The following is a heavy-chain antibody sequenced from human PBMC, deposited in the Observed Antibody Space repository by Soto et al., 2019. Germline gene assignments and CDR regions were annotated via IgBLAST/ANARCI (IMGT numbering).Heavy chain of an antibody. CDR2: IYPGDSET. D-gene: IGHD3-16*01. V-gene: IGHV5-51*03. CDR1: GYSFSNYW. Sequence: EVQLVQSGADLRKPGESLRISCKGSGYSFSNYWIGWVRQISGKGLEWMGSIYPGDSETKYSPSFQGQVTISADKSISTAYLQWSSLKASDTAMYYCASRLIARDHFDYWGQGTLVTVSS. CDR3: ASRLIARDHFDY. J-gene: IGHJ4*02.